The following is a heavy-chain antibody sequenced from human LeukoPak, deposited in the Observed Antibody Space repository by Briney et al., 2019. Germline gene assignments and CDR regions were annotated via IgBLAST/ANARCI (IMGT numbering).Heavy chain of an antibody. CDR3: ARVSRFDSIAAAGTVDY. Sequence: SETLSLTCTVSGGSISSSSYYWGWIRQPPGKGLEWIGSIYYSGSTYYNPSLKSRVTISVDTSKNQFSLKLSSVTAADTAVYYCARVSRFDSIAAAGTVDYWGQGTLVTVSS. CDR2: IYYSGST. J-gene: IGHJ4*02. D-gene: IGHD6-13*01. CDR1: GGSISSSSYY. V-gene: IGHV4-39*01.